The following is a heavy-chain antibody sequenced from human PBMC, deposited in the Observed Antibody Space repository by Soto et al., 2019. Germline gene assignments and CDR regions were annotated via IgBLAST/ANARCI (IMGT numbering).Heavy chain of an antibody. CDR1: GGSISSSTYY. J-gene: IGHJ4*02. Sequence: PSETLSLTCTVSGGSISSSTYYWGWIRQPPGKGLEWIGSIYYSGSSYYNPSLKSRVTISVDTSKNQFSLKLSSVTAADTAVYYCARHPRDTTMMRGYFDYWGQGTLVTVSS. D-gene: IGHD5-18*01. V-gene: IGHV4-39*01. CDR3: ARHPRDTTMMRGYFDY. CDR2: IYYSGSS.